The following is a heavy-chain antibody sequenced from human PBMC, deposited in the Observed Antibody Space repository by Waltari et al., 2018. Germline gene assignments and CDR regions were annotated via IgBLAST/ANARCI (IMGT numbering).Heavy chain of an antibody. Sequence: QVQLVQSGAEVKKPGASVKVSCKVSGYTLPEFSMPWVRQAPGKGLEWMGGFDPEDGETIYAQKFQGRVTMTEDTSTDTAYMELSSLRSEDTAVYYCATAPTYYDFWSGYRFDYWGQGTLVTVSS. CDR2: FDPEDGET. CDR1: GYTLPEFS. D-gene: IGHD3-3*01. CDR3: ATAPTYYDFWSGYRFDY. J-gene: IGHJ4*02. V-gene: IGHV1-24*01.